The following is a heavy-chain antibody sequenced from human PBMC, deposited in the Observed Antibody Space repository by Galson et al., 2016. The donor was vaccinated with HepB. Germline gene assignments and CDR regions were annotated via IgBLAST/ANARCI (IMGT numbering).Heavy chain of an antibody. D-gene: IGHD3-9*01. V-gene: IGHV3-48*03. CDR1: GFTFSRYA. CDR2: ISSSGTTI. CDR3: AREPVRLADLLTGPPRNPDY. Sequence: SLRLSCAASGFTFSRYAMNWVRQAPGKGPEWVSYISSSGTTIYTADSVKGRFTISRDNAKNSLYLQMSSLRAEDTAVYYCAREPVRLADLLTGPPRNPDYWGQGTLVTVSS. J-gene: IGHJ4*02.